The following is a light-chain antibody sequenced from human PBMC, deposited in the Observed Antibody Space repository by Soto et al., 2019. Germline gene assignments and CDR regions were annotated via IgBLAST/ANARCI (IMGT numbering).Light chain of an antibody. CDR1: SSDVGGYNY. CDR3: SSYTSSGTFV. V-gene: IGLV2-14*01. Sequence: QSVLTQPASVSGSPGQSITISCTGTSSDVGGYNYVTWYQQHPGKAPKLMIYDVNNRPSGVSNRFYGSKSGNTASLTISGLQDEDEADYYCSSYTSSGTFVLGGGTKVTVL. CDR2: DVN. J-gene: IGLJ2*01.